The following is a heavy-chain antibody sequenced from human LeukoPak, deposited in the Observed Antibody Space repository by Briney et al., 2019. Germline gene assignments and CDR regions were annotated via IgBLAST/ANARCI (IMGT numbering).Heavy chain of an antibody. Sequence: PGGSLRLSCAASGFTFITYAMHWVRQAPGKGLEWVAIISYDGINEYYADSVEGRFTISRDNARNSRFLEMNNLRAEGTAVYFCARVGAPNMPASGHFDYWGQGVLVTVSA. V-gene: IGHV3-30-3*01. CDR1: GFTFITYA. CDR2: ISYDGINE. CDR3: ARVGAPNMPASGHFDY. J-gene: IGHJ4*02. D-gene: IGHD6-13*01.